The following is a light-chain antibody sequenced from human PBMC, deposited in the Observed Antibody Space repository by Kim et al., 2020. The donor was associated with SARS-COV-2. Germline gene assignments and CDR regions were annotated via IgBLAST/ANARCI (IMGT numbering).Light chain of an antibody. CDR3: QAWDNDRGV. J-gene: IGLJ1*01. V-gene: IGLV3-1*01. Sequence: SYELTQPPSVSVSPGQTVNILCSGDELGDKYTSWYQKRPGQSPVLVIYQDWKRPSGIPERLSGSTSGNTATLTISAAQAVDEADYYCQAWDNDRGVFGPGTKFTVL. CDR2: QDW. CDR1: ELGDKY.